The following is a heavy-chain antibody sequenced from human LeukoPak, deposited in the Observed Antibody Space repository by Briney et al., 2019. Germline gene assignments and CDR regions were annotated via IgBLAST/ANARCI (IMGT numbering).Heavy chain of an antibody. D-gene: IGHD5-18*01. J-gene: IGHJ4*02. Sequence: SETLSLTCTVSGGSISTYYWNWIRQPPGKGLEWIGYIYHSGSTNYNPSLQSRVTISVDTSKNQFSLKLSSVTATDTAVYYCARGGWYSYGHWGQGTLVTVSS. CDR3: ARGGWYSYGH. CDR2: IYHSGST. CDR1: GGSISTYY. V-gene: IGHV4-59*01.